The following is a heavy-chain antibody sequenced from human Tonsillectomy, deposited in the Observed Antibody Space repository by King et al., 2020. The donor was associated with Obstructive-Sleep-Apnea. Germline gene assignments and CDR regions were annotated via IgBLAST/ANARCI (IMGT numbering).Heavy chain of an antibody. CDR3: ARDRALPPSLYYYYGMDV. D-gene: IGHD1-26*01. V-gene: IGHV3-30*04. Sequence: VQLVESGGGVVQPGRSLRLSCAASGFTFSSYAMHWVRQAPGKGREWVAVISYGGRNKYYAGSGKGRFTISRDNSKNTLDLQMNSLRAEDTAVYYFARDRALPPSLYYYYGMDVWGQGTTVTVSS. CDR2: ISYGGRNK. CDR1: GFTFSSYA. J-gene: IGHJ6*02.